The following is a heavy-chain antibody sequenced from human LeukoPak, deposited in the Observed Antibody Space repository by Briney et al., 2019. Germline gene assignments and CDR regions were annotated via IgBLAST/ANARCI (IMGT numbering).Heavy chain of an antibody. CDR2: ISGSGGST. D-gene: IGHD4-23*01. Sequence: PGGSLRLSCAASGFTFSSYGMSWVRQAPGKGLEWVSAISGSGGSTYYADSVKGRFTISRDNSKNTLYLQMNSLRAEDTAVYYCAKDLSGFTVVTGYYYYMDVWGKGTTVTISS. CDR1: GFTFSSYG. J-gene: IGHJ6*03. CDR3: AKDLSGFTVVTGYYYYMDV. V-gene: IGHV3-23*01.